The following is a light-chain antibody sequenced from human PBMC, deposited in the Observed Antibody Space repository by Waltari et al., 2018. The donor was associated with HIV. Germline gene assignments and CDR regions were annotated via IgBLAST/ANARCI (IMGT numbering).Light chain of an antibody. CDR1: QSISTY. CDR2: TAS. Sequence: DIQMTQSPSSLSASVGDRVTITCRASQSISTYLNWYQQKRGKAPKLLIYTASSLQTGVPSRFSGSGSGTDFTLTINSLQPEDFATYYCQQSYTTPLTLGPGTKVDIK. CDR3: QQSYTTPLT. J-gene: IGKJ3*01. V-gene: IGKV1-39*01.